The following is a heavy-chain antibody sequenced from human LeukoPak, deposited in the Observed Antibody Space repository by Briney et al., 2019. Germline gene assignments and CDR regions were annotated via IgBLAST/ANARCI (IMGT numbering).Heavy chain of an antibody. V-gene: IGHV1-2*02. Sequence: ASVKVSCKASGHTFTGYYMHWVRQAPGQGLEWLGWINPNSGVTSYAQKFQGRITMTRDTSITTVYMELSSLTSGDTAVYYCGSGQWLVGVFYWGQGTLVTVSS. CDR1: GHTFTGYY. CDR2: INPNSGVT. CDR3: GSGQWLVGVFY. J-gene: IGHJ4*02. D-gene: IGHD6-19*01.